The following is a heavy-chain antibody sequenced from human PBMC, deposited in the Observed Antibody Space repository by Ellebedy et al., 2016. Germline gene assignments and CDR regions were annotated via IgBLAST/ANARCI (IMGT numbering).Heavy chain of an antibody. CDR3: ARAGFGVVIRDWFNP. CDR1: GYTFTSYD. D-gene: IGHD3-3*01. J-gene: IGHJ5*02. CDR2: MNPNSGNT. Sequence: ASVKVSXXASGYTFTSYDINWVRQATGQGLEWMGWMNPNSGNTGYAQKFQGRVTMTRNTSISTAYMELSSLRSEDTAVYYCARAGFGVVIRDWFNPWGQGTLVTVSS. V-gene: IGHV1-8*01.